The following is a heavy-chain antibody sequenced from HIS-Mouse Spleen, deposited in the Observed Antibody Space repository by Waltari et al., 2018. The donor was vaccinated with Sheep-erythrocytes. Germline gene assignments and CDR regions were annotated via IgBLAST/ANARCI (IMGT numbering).Heavy chain of an antibody. CDR1: GFHFSSYS. CDR3: ARDTGTDAFDI. V-gene: IGHV3-21*01. J-gene: IGHJ3*02. Sequence: EVQLVESGGGLVKPGGSLRLSCAASGFHFSSYSMNWVRQAPGKGLEWVSSISSSSSYIYYADSVKGRFTISRDNAKNSLYLQMNSLRAEDTAVYYCARDTGTDAFDIWGQGTMVTVSS. D-gene: IGHD1-1*01. CDR2: ISSSSSYI.